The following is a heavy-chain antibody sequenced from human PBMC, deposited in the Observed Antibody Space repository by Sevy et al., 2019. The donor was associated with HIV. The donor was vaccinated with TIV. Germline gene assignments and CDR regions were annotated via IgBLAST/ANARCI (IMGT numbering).Heavy chain of an antibody. D-gene: IGHD3-10*01. V-gene: IGHV1-3*01. Sequence: ASVKVSCKASGYTFTSYAMHWVRQAPGQRLEWMGWIDAGNGNTKYSQKFQGRVTITRDTSASTAYMELSSLRSEDTAVYYCARGGWRYYGSGSYYYYYGMDVWGQWTTVTVSS. CDR3: ARGGWRYYGSGSYYYYYGMDV. J-gene: IGHJ6*02. CDR1: GYTFTSYA. CDR2: IDAGNGNT.